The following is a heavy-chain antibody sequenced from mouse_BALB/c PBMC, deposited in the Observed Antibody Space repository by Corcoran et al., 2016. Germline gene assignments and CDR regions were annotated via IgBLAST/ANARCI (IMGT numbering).Heavy chain of an antibody. D-gene: IGHD1-1*01. CDR3: ARPLGYYGSSFAY. CDR2: INTYTGEP. J-gene: IGHJ3*01. CDR1: GYTFTNYG. V-gene: IGHV9-3-1*01. Sequence: QIQLVQSGPELKKPGETVKISCKASGYTFTNYGMNWVKQAPGKGLKWMGWINTYTGEPTYADDFKGRFVFSLETSASTAYLQINNLKNEDTATYFCARPLGYYGSSFAYWGQGTLVTVSA.